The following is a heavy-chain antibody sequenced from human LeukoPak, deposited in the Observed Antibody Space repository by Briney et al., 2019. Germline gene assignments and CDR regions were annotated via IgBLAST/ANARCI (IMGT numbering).Heavy chain of an antibody. CDR3: ARDQGLVWFGELSYPFDY. D-gene: IGHD3-10*01. CDR1: GYTFTGYY. CDR2: INPNSGGT. Sequence: ASVKVSCEASGYTFTGYYMHWVRQAPGQGLEWMGWINPNSGGTNYAQKFQGRVTMTRDTSISTAYMELSRLRSDDTAVYYCARDQGLVWFGELSYPFDYWGQGTLVTVSS. J-gene: IGHJ4*02. V-gene: IGHV1-2*02.